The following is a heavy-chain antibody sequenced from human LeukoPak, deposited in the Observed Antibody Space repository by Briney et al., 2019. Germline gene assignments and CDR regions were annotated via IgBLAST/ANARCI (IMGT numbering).Heavy chain of an antibody. CDR1: GFTVSSNY. CDR2: IYSGGST. V-gene: IGHV3-53*01. J-gene: IGHJ3*02. CDR3: ARGGSYLRAFDI. Sequence: QTGGSLRLSCAASGFTVSSNYMSWVRQAPGKGLEWVSIIYSGGSTFYSDSVKGRFTISRDNSKNTLYLQMNSLRAEDTAVYYCARGGSYLRAFDIWGQGTMVTVSS. D-gene: IGHD1-26*01.